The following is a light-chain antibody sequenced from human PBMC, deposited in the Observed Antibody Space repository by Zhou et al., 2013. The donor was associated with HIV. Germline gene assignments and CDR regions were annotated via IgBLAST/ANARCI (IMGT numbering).Light chain of an antibody. Sequence: DIQMTQSPSSVSASVGDRVTITCQTSQDISNYLNWYQQKPGKAPKLLIYAASNLETGVPSRFSGSGSGTEFILTISSLQPDDFATYYCQHYNTDRTFGQGTRLEIK. CDR2: AAS. V-gene: IGKV1-33*01. J-gene: IGKJ1*01. CDR3: QHYNTDRT. CDR1: QDISNY.